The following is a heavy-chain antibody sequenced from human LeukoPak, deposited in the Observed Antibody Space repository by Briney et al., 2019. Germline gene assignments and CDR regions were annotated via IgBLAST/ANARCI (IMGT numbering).Heavy chain of an antibody. CDR1: GFTFSTYW. CDR3: ARDDPYSSNYYMDV. D-gene: IGHD6-19*01. CDR2: TKKDGSEK. Sequence: PGGSLRLSCGASGFTFSTYWMSWVRQAPGKGLEWVANTKKDGSEKYYVDSVKGRFTISRDNAKNSLYLQMNSLRDEDTAVYYCARDDPYSSNYYMDVWAKGTTVTVSS. J-gene: IGHJ6*03. V-gene: IGHV3-7*03.